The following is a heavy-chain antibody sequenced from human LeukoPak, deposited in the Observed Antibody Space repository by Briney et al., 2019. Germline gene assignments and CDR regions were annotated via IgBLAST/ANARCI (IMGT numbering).Heavy chain of an antibody. J-gene: IGHJ6*03. CDR1: GFTVSSNY. CDR2: IYSGGST. CDR3: AKGSITMIVVVEGDYMDV. V-gene: IGHV3-66*01. Sequence: GGSLRLSCAASGFTVSSNYMSWVRQAPGKGLEWVSVIYSGGSTYYADSVKGRFTISRDNSKNTLYLQMNSLRAEDTAVYYCAKGSITMIVVVEGDYMDVWGKGTTVTISS. D-gene: IGHD3-22*01.